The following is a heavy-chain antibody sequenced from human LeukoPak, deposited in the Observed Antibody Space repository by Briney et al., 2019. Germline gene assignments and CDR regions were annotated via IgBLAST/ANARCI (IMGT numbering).Heavy chain of an antibody. Sequence: PSETLSLTCTVSGGSISTSTYYWGWVRQPPGKGLEWIGSIHQSGTTYNNPSLKTRVTVSVDRSKNQFSLKLTSLTAADTAVYYCARYFDYWGQGILVTVSS. V-gene: IGHV4-39*01. CDR1: GGSISTSTYY. CDR2: IHQSGTT. J-gene: IGHJ4*02. CDR3: ARYFDY.